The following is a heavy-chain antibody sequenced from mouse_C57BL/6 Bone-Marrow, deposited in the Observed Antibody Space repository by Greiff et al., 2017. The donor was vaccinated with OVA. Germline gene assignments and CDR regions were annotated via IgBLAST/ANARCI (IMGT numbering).Heavy chain of an antibody. CDR2: ISSGSSTI. CDR1: GFTFSDYG. Sequence: EVKLLESGGGLVKPGGSLKLSCAASGFTFSDYGMHWVRQAPEQGLEWVAYISSGSSTIYYADTVKGRFTISRDNAKNTLFLQMTSLRSDDTAMYYCARRGIYDGYFDDWGQGTTLTVSS. V-gene: IGHV5-17*01. J-gene: IGHJ2*01. CDR3: ARRGIYDGYFDD. D-gene: IGHD2-3*01.